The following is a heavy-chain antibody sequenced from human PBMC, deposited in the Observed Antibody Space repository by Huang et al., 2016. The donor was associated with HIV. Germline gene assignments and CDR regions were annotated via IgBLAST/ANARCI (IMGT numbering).Heavy chain of an antibody. CDR1: GYTFTDSK. D-gene: IGHD6-6*01. CDR2: TNPKGGGT. J-gene: IGHJ4*02. V-gene: IGHV1-2*02. CDR3: ARDWSFGSSTSPAD. Sequence: QVQLVQSGAEVKNPGASVRVSCKASGYTFTDSKINWVRQAPGQGLGWMGWTNPKGGGTIYAQRCQRRITMTRDTTISTVHMDLRRIQSDDTAVYFCARDWSFGSSTSPADWGQGTLVTVSS.